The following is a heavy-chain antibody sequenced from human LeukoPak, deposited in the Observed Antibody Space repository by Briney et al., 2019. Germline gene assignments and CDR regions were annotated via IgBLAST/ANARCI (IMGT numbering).Heavy chain of an antibody. V-gene: IGHV1-2*02. CDR1: GYTFTGYY. Sequence: ASAKVSCKASGYTFTGYYMQWVRQAPGQGLEWMGWINPNSVGTHYAQKFQGRVTMTRDTSISTAYMELSRLRSDDTAVYYCAREVIRGDFDYWGQGTLVTVSS. CDR2: INPNSVGT. D-gene: IGHD2-21*01. CDR3: AREVIRGDFDY. J-gene: IGHJ4*02.